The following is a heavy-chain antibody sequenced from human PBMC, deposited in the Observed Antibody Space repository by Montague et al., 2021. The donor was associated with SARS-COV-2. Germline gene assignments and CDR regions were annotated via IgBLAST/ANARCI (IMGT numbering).Heavy chain of an antibody. J-gene: IGHJ6*02. D-gene: IGHD2-8*01. CDR3: ARLLRSCSNGVCRTYYYYAMDV. CDR2: IYYSGST. V-gene: IGHV4-59*01. CDR1: GGSISSYY. Sequence: SETLSLTRTVSGGSISSYYWSWIRQSPGKGLEWIGYIYYSGSTKYNPFLESRVTVSVDRSKNQVSLKLSSVTPADTAVYYCARLLRSCSNGVCRTYYYYAMDVGGQGTTVTVSS.